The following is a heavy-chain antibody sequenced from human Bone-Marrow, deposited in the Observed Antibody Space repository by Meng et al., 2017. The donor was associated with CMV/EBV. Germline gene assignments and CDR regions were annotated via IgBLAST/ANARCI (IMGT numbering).Heavy chain of an antibody. J-gene: IGHJ4*02. V-gene: IGHV4-30-4*01. Sequence: QVQLQESGPGLVKPSQTLSLPCTVSGGSISSGDYYWSWIRQPPGKGLEWIGYIYYSGSTYYNPSLKSRVTISVDTSKNQFSLKLSSVTAADTAVYYCARERPGRYYYDSSGLDYWGQGTLVTVSS. CDR3: ARERPGRYYYDSSGLDY. D-gene: IGHD3-22*01. CDR1: GGSISSGDYY. CDR2: IYYSGST.